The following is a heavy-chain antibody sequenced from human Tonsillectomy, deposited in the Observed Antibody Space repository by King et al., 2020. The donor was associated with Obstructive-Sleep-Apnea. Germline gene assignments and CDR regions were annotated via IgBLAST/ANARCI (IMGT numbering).Heavy chain of an antibody. CDR3: ARNIGYCSSTSCTRHNWFDP. CDR1: GGSISSSSYY. Sequence: QLQESGPGLVKPSETLSLTCTVSGGSISSSSYYWGWIRQPPGKGLEWIGSIYYSGSTYYNPSLKSRVTISVDTSKNQFSLKLSSVTAAATAVYYCARNIGYCSSTSCTRHNWFDPWGQGTLVTVSS. J-gene: IGHJ5*02. D-gene: IGHD2-2*01. CDR2: IYYSGST. V-gene: IGHV4-39*07.